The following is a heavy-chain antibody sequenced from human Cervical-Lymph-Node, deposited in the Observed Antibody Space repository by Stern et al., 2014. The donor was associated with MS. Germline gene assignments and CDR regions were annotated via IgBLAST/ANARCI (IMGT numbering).Heavy chain of an antibody. D-gene: IGHD3-22*01. CDR3: AREATRIVVGIDY. Sequence: VQLVESGTKMQKPGASVKVSCKASGYTFTAFFIHWVRQVPGQGLEWMGRLNPNSDDPTYPQYCQDRVTLTRDTSIGTAYLELSRLTSADTAVYYCAREATRIVVGIDYWGQGTQVTVSS. J-gene: IGHJ4*02. CDR1: GYTFTAFF. CDR2: LNPNSDDP. V-gene: IGHV1-2*06.